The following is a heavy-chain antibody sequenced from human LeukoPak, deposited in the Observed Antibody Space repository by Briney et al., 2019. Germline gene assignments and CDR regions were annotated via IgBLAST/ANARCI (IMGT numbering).Heavy chain of an antibody. V-gene: IGHV4-4*01. D-gene: IGHD3-10*01. CDR3: ARDVTMVRGVKRLGFVP. J-gene: IGHJ5*02. CDR2: IYHSGST. CDR1: GGSISSSNW. Sequence: TSETLSLTCAVSGGSISSSNWWSWVRQPPGKGLEWIGVIYHSGSTNYNPSLKSRVTISVDKSKNQFSLKLSSVTAADAAVYCCARDVTMVRGVKRLGFVPWGEGNLVTVSS.